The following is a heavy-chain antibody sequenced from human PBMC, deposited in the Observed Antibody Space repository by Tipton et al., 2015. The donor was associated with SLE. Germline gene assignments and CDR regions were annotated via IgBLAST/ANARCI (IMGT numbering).Heavy chain of an antibody. V-gene: IGHV4-34*01. CDR3: ARGGLYWLD. CDR1: GGSFSDYS. D-gene: IGHD2-8*02. Sequence: LRLSCAVYGGSFSDYSWSWIRQPPGKGLEWIGEINHSGSTNYNPSLKSRVTISVDTSKNQFSLKLSSVTAADTAVYYCARGGLYWLDWGQGTLVTVSS. J-gene: IGHJ4*02. CDR2: INHSGST.